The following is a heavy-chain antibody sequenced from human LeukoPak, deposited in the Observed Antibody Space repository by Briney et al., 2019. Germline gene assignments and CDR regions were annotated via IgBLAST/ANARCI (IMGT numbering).Heavy chain of an antibody. D-gene: IGHD1-14*01. V-gene: IGHV3-7*05. CDR1: GFTFSNYW. J-gene: IGHJ4*02. CDR2: IKQDGSEK. Sequence: GGSLRLSCAASGFTFSNYWMSWVRQAPGKGLEWVTSIKQDGSEKFYVDSVKGRFTISRDNAKNFLYLQMNSLRAADTAMYYCATGGFRTFDSWGQGTLVTVSS. CDR3: ATGGFRTFDS.